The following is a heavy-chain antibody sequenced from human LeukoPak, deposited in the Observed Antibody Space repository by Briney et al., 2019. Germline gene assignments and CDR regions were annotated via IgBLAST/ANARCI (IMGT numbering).Heavy chain of an antibody. CDR3: ARHPNSNWDY. Sequence: GGSLRLSCAASGFTFRNYWMSWVRQVPGKGLEWVVNINEGGNEKNYVDSVKGRFTASRDNAQNSLYLQMNSLRVEDTAVYYCARHPNSNWDYWGQGTLVTDSS. D-gene: IGHD6-13*01. CDR2: INEGGNEK. V-gene: IGHV3-7*03. J-gene: IGHJ4*02. CDR1: GFTFRNYW.